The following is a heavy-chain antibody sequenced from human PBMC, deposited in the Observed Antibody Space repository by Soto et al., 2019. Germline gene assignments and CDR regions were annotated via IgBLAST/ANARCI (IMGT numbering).Heavy chain of an antibody. D-gene: IGHD6-19*01. CDR1: GFTFTSSA. Sequence: SVKVSCKASGFTFTSSAVQWVRQARGQRLEWIGWIVVGSGNTNYAQKFQERVTITRDMSTSTAYMELSSLRSEDTAVYYCVTSRVSIAVAGETEYYFDYWGQGTLVTVSS. J-gene: IGHJ4*02. V-gene: IGHV1-58*01. CDR2: IVVGSGNT. CDR3: VTSRVSIAVAGETEYYFDY.